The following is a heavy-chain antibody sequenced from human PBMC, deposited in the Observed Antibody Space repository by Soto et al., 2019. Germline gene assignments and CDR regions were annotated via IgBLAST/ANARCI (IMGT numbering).Heavy chain of an antibody. J-gene: IGHJ4*02. CDR2: IGSKGETYAT. CDR1: RFTFGASA. CDR3: TAYSWNYWDRDY. V-gene: IGHV3-73*01. D-gene: IGHD1-7*01. Sequence: PGGSLGLSCAASRFTFGASALQWVRQASGKGLEWLGRIGSKGETYATTYAASGKGRFTISRDDSKNTLYLQMNSLKTEDTAVYYCTAYSWNYWDRDYWGQGTLVIVSS.